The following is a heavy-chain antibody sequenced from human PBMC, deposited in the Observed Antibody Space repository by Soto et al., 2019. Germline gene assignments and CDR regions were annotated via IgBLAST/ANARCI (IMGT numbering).Heavy chain of an antibody. Sequence: EVQLVESGGGLVQPGGSLRLSCAASGFTFSSYEMSWVRQATGKGLEWVSYISSSGSTKYYADYVKGRFTISRDNAKNSLYLQMNSLRGEDTAVYYCATYPWGYSIDYWGQGTLVTVSS. D-gene: IGHD3-16*01. CDR1: GFTFSSYE. CDR2: ISSSGSTK. CDR3: ATYPWGYSIDY. J-gene: IGHJ4*02. V-gene: IGHV3-48*03.